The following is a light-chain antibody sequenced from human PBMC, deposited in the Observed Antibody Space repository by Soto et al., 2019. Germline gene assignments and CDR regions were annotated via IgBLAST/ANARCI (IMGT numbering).Light chain of an antibody. V-gene: IGKV1-12*01. CDR2: AAT. CDR1: QGISSW. Sequence: DIQMTQSPSSVSASVGDRVTITCRASQGISSWLAWYQQKPGKAPNLLIYAATILQSGVPSRFRGRGSGPAFTLTIISLQPEDSATYHRHKVNSCLLTFGAGTRVEMK. CDR3: HKVNSCLLT. J-gene: IGKJ4*01.